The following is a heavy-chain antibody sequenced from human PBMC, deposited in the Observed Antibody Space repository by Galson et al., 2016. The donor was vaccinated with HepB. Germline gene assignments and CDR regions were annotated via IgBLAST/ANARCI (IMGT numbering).Heavy chain of an antibody. CDR2: IYYDGST. V-gene: IGHV4-59*01. J-gene: IGHJ5*02. D-gene: IGHD1-26*01. CDR1: GGPISSSY. Sequence: QVQLQESGPGLVRPSETLSLTCTVSGGPISSSYWTWIRQPPGKRLEWIGYIYYDGSTDYNPSLRSRVTMSVDTSKNQFSLKLSSVTAADTAVYYCVKVGGAGYFDPWGQGTLVTVSS. CDR3: VKVGGAGYFDP.